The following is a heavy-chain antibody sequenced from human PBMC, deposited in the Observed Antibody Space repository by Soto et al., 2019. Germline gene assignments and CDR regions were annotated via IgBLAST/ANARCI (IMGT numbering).Heavy chain of an antibody. J-gene: IGHJ6*02. CDR2: IDPSDSYT. CDR1: GYIFTSYW. CDR3: ARLRAGDCSSTSCYLV. Sequence: GESLKISCKGSGYIFTSYWISWGRQMPGKGLEWMGRIDPSDSYTNYSPSFQGHVTISADKSISTDYLQWSSLKASDTAMYYCARLRAGDCSSTSCYLVWGQGTTVTSP. V-gene: IGHV5-10-1*01. D-gene: IGHD2-2*01.